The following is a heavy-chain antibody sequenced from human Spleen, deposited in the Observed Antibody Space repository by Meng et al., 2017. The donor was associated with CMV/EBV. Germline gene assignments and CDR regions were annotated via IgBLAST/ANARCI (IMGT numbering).Heavy chain of an antibody. J-gene: IGHJ4*02. CDR3: AKGPQLNWNYGLFDY. V-gene: IGHV3-21*04. Sequence: GESLKISCAASGFTFSSYSMNWVRQAPGKGLEWVSFISSSSSYIYYADSVKGRFTISRDNAKNSLYLQMNSLRAEDMALYYCAKGPQLNWNYGLFDYWGQGTLVTVSS. D-gene: IGHD1-7*01. CDR2: ISSSSSYI. CDR1: GFTFSSYS.